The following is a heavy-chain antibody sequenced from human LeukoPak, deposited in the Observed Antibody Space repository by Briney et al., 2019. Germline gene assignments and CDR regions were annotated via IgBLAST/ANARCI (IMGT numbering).Heavy chain of an antibody. CDR1: GGSISSSSYY. D-gene: IGHD4-17*01. Sequence: SETLSLTCTVSGGSISSSSYYWGWIRQPPGKGLEWIGSIHYSGSTYYNMSLKSRVTISVDTSKNQFSLKLSSVTAADTAVYYCAREGVSDYGDRLDYWGQGTLVTVSS. CDR3: AREGVSDYGDRLDY. J-gene: IGHJ4*02. CDR2: IHYSGST. V-gene: IGHV4-39*07.